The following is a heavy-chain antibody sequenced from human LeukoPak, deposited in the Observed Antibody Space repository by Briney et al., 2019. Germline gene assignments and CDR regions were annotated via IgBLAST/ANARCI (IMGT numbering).Heavy chain of an antibody. CDR2: FDPEDGET. CDR1: GYTLTELS. CDR3: ATDPATLGGTYYDILTGLPRGYAFDI. V-gene: IGHV1-24*01. Sequence: GASVKVSCKVSGYTLTELSMHWVRQAPGKGLEWMGGFDPEDGETIYAQKFQGRVTMTEDTSTGTAYMELSSLRSEDTAVYYCATDPATLGGTYYDILTGLPRGYAFDIWGQGTMVTVSS. J-gene: IGHJ3*02. D-gene: IGHD3-9*01.